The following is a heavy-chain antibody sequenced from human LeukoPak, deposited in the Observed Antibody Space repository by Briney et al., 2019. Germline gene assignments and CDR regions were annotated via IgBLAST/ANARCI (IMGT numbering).Heavy chain of an antibody. CDR3: AREGERGGSRVDFDY. J-gene: IGHJ4*02. V-gene: IGHV3-48*03. D-gene: IGHD3-16*01. CDR2: ISNSGRTI. CDR1: GFTFSSYA. Sequence: GGSLRLSCAASGFTFSSYAMGWVRQAPGRGLEWGSYISNSGRTIYYADPVKGRFTISRDNAKNSLYLQMNTLRGEDTAVYYCAREGERGGSRVDFDYWGQGTLVTVSS.